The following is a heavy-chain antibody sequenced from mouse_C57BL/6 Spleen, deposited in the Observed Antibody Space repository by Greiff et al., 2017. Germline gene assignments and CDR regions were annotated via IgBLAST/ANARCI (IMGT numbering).Heavy chain of an antibody. J-gene: IGHJ2*02. CDR3: TALAYCYSSSYLDY. D-gene: IGHD1-1*01. Sequence: VQLQQSGAELVRPGASVKLSCTASGFNIKDYYMHWVKQRPEQGLEWIGRIDPEDGDTKYAPKFQGKATMTADTTSNTAYLQLSSLTSEDTAVYYGTALAYCYSSSYLDYWGQGTSLTVSS. V-gene: IGHV14-1*01. CDR1: GFNIKDYY. CDR2: IDPEDGDT.